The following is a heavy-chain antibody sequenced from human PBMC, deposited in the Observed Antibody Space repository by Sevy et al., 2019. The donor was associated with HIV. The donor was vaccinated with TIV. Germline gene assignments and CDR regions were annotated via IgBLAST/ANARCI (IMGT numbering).Heavy chain of an antibody. D-gene: IGHD4-17*01. CDR3: ARGWSAYGDYYIYYYYGMDV. J-gene: IGHJ6*02. CDR2: INPNSGGT. CDR1: GYTFTGYY. Sequence: ASLKVSCKASGYTFTGYYMHWVRQPPGQGLEWMGWINPNSGGTNYAQKFQGRVTMTRDTSISTAYMELSRLRSDDTAVYYCARGWSAYGDYYIYYYYGMDVWGQGTTVTVSS. V-gene: IGHV1-2*02.